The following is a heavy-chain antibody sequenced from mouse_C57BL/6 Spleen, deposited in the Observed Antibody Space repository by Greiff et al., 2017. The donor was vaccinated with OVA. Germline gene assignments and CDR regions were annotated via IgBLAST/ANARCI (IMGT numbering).Heavy chain of an antibody. CDR1: GYTFTDYY. V-gene: IGHV1-26*01. D-gene: IGHD2-4*01. CDR2: INPKNGGT. Sequence: EVQLQQSGPELVKPGASVKISCKASGYTFTDYYMNWVKQSHGKSLEWIGDINPKNGGTSYNQKFKGKATLTVDKSSSTAYMELRSLTSEDSAVYYCARDGYDYDYAMDYWGQGTSVTVSS. J-gene: IGHJ4*01. CDR3: ARDGYDYDYAMDY.